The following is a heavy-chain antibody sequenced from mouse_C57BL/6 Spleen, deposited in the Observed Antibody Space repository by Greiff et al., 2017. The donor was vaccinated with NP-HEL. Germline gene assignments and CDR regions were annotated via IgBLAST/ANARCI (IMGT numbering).Heavy chain of an antibody. CDR1: GFTFSDYG. V-gene: IGHV5-17*01. Sequence: EVKLVESGGGLVQPGGSLKLSCAASGFTFSDYGMHWVRQAPEKGLEWVAYISSGSSTIYYADTVKGRFTISRDNAKNTLFLQMTSLRSEDTAMYYCASLGPYYFDYWGQGTTLTVSS. CDR3: ASLGPYYFDY. J-gene: IGHJ2*01. CDR2: ISSGSSTI.